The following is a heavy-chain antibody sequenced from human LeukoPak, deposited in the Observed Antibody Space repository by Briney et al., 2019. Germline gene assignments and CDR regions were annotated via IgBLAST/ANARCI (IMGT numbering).Heavy chain of an antibody. D-gene: IGHD3-16*02. J-gene: IGHJ5*02. Sequence: ASVKVSCKASGYTINSYAMNWVRQAPGQGLEWMAWINTNTGNPTYAQGFTGRFVFSLDTSISTAYLHISGLKAEDTAVYYCARAYQPLGGLSFPDQWGQGTLVTVSS. CDR3: ARAYQPLGGLSFPDQ. V-gene: IGHV7-4-1*02. CDR2: INTNTGNP. CDR1: GYTINSYA.